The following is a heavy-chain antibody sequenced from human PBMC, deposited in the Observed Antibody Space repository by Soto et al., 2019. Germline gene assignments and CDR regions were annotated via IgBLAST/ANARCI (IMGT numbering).Heavy chain of an antibody. CDR1: GGSISSYY. J-gene: IGHJ5*02. Sequence: SETLSLTCTVSGGSISSYYWSWIRQPPGKGLEWIGYIYYSGSTNYNPSLKSRVTISVDTSKNQFSLKLSSVTAADTAVFYCARDVPYGGNVNWFAPWGQGTLVTVSS. CDR3: ARDVPYGGNVNWFAP. D-gene: IGHD4-17*01. V-gene: IGHV4-59*01. CDR2: IYYSGST.